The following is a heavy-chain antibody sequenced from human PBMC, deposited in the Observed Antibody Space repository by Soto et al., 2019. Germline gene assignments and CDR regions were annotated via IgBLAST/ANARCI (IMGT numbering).Heavy chain of an antibody. Sequence: TWVRQAPGQGLEWMGGIGPIFGTANYAQKFQGRVTITADESTSTAYMELSSLRSEDTAIYYCAAAGRGTFSSDDWGQGTLVTVSS. V-gene: IGHV1-69*01. D-gene: IGHD6-6*01. J-gene: IGHJ4*03. CDR3: AAAGRGTFSSDD. CDR2: IGPIFGTA.